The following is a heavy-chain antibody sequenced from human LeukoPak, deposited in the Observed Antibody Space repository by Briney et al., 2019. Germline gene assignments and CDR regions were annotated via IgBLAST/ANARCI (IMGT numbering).Heavy chain of an antibody. J-gene: IGHJ4*02. CDR1: GDSISTYY. CDR2: IYYSGNT. Sequence: SETLSLTCTVSGDSISTYYWSWIRQPPGKGLEWIGYIYYSGNTNYNPSLKSRVSISVDTFKNQFSLKLSSVTAADTAVYYCARGWRDYYGSGGYSERYDYWGQGTLVTVSS. D-gene: IGHD3-10*01. CDR3: ARGWRDYYGSGGYSERYDY. V-gene: IGHV4-59*01.